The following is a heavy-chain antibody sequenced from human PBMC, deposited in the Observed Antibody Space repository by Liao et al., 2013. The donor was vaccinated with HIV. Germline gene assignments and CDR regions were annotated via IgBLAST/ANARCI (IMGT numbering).Heavy chain of an antibody. CDR2: IYYNGEV. CDR3: ATLTGDNDY. Sequence: QVQLQPWGAGLLKPSETLSLTCSVSGGSIKSIYYYWSWIRQPPGKGLEWIGYIYYNGEVYSSPSLASRTSMSLDTSKNQFSLMLSSVTAADTAVYYCATLTGDNDYWGQGTLVTVSS. J-gene: IGHJ4*02. D-gene: IGHD7-27*01. CDR1: GGSIKSIYYY. V-gene: IGHV4-30-4*01.